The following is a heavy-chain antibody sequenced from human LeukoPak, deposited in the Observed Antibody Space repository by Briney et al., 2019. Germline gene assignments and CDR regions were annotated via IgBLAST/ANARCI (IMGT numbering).Heavy chain of an antibody. J-gene: IGHJ4*02. D-gene: IGHD3-22*01. CDR2: IYTSGST. CDR1: GGSISSGSYY. V-gene: IGHV4-61*02. Sequence: SQTLSLTCTVSGGSISSGSYYWSWIRQPAGKGLEWIGRIYTSGSTNYNPSLKSRVTISVDTSKNQFSLKLSSVTAADTAVYSWAKDAGRSGYSYWGQETLVTASS. CDR3: AKDAGRSGYSY.